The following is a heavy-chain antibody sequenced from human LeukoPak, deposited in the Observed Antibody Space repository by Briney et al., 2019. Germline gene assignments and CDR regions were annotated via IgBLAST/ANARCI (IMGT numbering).Heavy chain of an antibody. D-gene: IGHD2-15*01. Sequence: SETLSLTCTVSGGSISSYYWSWMRQPPGKGLEWIGYINYSGSTNYNPSLKRRVTISVDTSKNQFSLKLSSVTAADTAVYYCARSVEGYCSGGSCYSYYYYMDVWGKGTTVTVSS. J-gene: IGHJ6*03. V-gene: IGHV4-59*01. CDR1: GGSISSYY. CDR3: ARSVEGYCSGGSCYSYYYYMDV. CDR2: INYSGST.